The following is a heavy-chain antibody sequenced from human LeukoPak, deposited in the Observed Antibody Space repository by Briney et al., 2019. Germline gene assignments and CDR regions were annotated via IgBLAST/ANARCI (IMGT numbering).Heavy chain of an antibody. D-gene: IGHD6-25*01. CDR1: GYTFTSYF. CDR3: ARDISGSDAFDI. J-gene: IGHJ3*02. CDR2: INPSGGGT. Sequence: ASVKVSCKASGYTFTSYFIHWVRQAPGQGLEWMGIINPSGGGTSYAQNFQGRVTMTRDTSISTAYMELSRLRSDDTAVYYCARDISGSDAFDIWGQGTMVTVSS. V-gene: IGHV1-46*01.